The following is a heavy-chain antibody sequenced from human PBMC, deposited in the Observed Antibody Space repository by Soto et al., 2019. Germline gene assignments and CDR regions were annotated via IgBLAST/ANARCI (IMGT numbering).Heavy chain of an antibody. CDR1: GGTFSRYT. V-gene: IGHV1-69*01. CDR3: ARDGTLYDSSAYYYLY. CDR2: ITHMFGTP. D-gene: IGHD3-22*01. J-gene: IGHJ4*02. Sequence: QVQLVQSGAEVKKPGSSVKVSCKASGGTFSRYTITWVRQAPGQGLEWMGGITHMFGTPNYAQKFQGRVTITADASTSTAYMELSSLTSEDTALYYCARDGTLYDSSAYYYLYWGQGTLVTVSS.